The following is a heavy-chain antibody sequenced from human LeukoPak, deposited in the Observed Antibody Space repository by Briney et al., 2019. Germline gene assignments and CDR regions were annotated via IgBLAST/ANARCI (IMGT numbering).Heavy chain of an antibody. V-gene: IGHV4-39*07. D-gene: IGHD1-20*01. CDR3: VRGQKYNWSYWFDP. CDR2: ISYSGNT. CDR1: GGFISSSSYY. Sequence: PSETLSLTCTVSGGFISSSSYYWGWIRQPPGKGLEWIGSISYSGNTYYNPSLKSRVTISVDTSRTQFSLKLSSVTAADTAVYYCVRGQKYNWSYWFDPWGQGTLVTVSS. J-gene: IGHJ5*02.